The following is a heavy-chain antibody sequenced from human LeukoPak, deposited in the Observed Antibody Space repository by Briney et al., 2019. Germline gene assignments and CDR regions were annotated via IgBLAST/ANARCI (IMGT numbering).Heavy chain of an antibody. V-gene: IGHV4-34*01. CDR2: INHSGST. J-gene: IGHJ6*02. CDR1: GGSFSGYY. D-gene: IGHD6-19*01. CDR3: ARAVYYYYGMDV. Sequence: PSETLSLTCAVYGGSFSGYYWSWIRQPPGKGLEWIGEINHSGSTNYNLSLKSRVTISVDTSKNQFSLKLSSVTAADTAVYYCARAVYYYYGMDVWGRGTTVTVSS.